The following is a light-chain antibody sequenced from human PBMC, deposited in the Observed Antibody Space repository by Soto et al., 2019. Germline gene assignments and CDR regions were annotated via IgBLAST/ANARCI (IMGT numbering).Light chain of an antibody. V-gene: IGLV8-61*01. J-gene: IGLJ3*02. Sequence: QTVVTQESSFSVSPGRTVTLTCGLSSGSVSTSYYPSWYQQTPGQAPRTLIYSTNTRSSGVPDRFSGSILGSKAALTITGAQADDESDYYCVLYMGSGVWVFGGGTKVTVL. CDR2: STN. CDR1: SGSVSTSYY. CDR3: VLYMGSGVWV.